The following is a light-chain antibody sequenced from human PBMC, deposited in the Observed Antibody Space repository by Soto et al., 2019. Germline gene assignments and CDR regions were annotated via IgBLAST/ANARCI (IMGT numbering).Light chain of an antibody. CDR3: QPLSTYPST. CDR2: AAS. Sequence: IQLTQSPSSLSASVGDRVTITCRASQGIGSYLAWYQQKPGEAPKLLIFAASTLQSGVPSRFSGSGSRTDFTLTISSLQAEDFATYYCQPLSTYPSTFGGGTKVEIK. J-gene: IGKJ4*01. CDR1: QGIGSY. V-gene: IGKV1-9*01.